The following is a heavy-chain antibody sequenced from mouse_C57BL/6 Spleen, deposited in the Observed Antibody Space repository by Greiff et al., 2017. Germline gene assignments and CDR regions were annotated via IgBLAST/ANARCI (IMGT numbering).Heavy chain of an antibody. Sequence: VQLQQSGAELVKPGASVKLSCKASGYTFTVYTIPWVKQRSGQGLEWIGWFYPGSGSIKYNEKFKDKATLTADKSSSTVYMELSRLTSEDSAVYCGARHEDKGNYYGWFAYWGQGNLVTVSA. D-gene: IGHD1-1*01. V-gene: IGHV1-62-2*01. J-gene: IGHJ3*01. CDR3: ARHEDKGNYYGWFAY. CDR1: GYTFTVYT. CDR2: FYPGSGSI.